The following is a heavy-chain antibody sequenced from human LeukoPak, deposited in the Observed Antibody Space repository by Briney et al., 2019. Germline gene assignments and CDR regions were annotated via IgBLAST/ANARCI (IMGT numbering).Heavy chain of an antibody. D-gene: IGHD1-26*01. V-gene: IGHV3-21*01. CDR3: ARELKYSGSPSYMDV. CDR2: ISSSSSYI. Sequence: PGGSLRLSCAASGFTFSSYSMNWVRQAPGKGLEWVSSISSSSSYIYYADSVKGRFTISRDNAKNSLYLQMNSLRAEDTAVYYCARELKYSGSPSYMDVWGKGTTATVSS. CDR1: GFTFSSYS. J-gene: IGHJ6*03.